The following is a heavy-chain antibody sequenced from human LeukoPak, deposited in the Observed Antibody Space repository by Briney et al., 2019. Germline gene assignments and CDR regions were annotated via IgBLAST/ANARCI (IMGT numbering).Heavy chain of an antibody. CDR1: GFTFSRYW. Sequence: GGSLRLSCAASGFTFSRYWMTWVRQAPGKGLAWVANIKEDGSEKNYVDSMKGRFTISRDNAKNSLYLQMNSLRAEDTAVYYCARYYYNDNGYSEDAFDIWGQGTMVTVSS. CDR3: ARYYYNDNGYSEDAFDI. J-gene: IGHJ3*02. D-gene: IGHD3-22*01. V-gene: IGHV3-7*01. CDR2: IKEDGSEK.